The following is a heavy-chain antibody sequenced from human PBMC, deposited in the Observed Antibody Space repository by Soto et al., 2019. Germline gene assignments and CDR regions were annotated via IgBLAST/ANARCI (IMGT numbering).Heavy chain of an antibody. Sequence: QLQLQESGSGLVKPSQTLSLTCAFSGGSISSGGYSWSWIRQPPGKGLEWIGYIYHSGSTYSNPSLKSRVTISVDRTKNQFSLKLSSVTAADTAVYYCARAGGLGAVAVDYWGQGTLVTVSS. V-gene: IGHV4-30-2*01. J-gene: IGHJ4*02. CDR1: GGSISSGGYS. CDR2: IYHSGST. D-gene: IGHD6-19*01. CDR3: ARAGGLGAVAVDY.